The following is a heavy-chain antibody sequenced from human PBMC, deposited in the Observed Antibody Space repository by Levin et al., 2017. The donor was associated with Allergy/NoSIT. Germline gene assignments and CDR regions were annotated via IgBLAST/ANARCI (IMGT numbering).Heavy chain of an antibody. Sequence: PGGSLRLSCAASGFTFSSYAMHWVRQAPGKGLEWVAVISYDGSNKYYADSVKGRFTISRDNSKNTLYLQMNSLRAEDTAVYYCASPSWRGAAGGGDWGQGTLVTVSS. CDR3: ASPSWRGAAGGGD. J-gene: IGHJ4*02. D-gene: IGHD6-13*01. CDR2: ISYDGSNK. CDR1: GFTFSSYA. V-gene: IGHV3-30-3*01.